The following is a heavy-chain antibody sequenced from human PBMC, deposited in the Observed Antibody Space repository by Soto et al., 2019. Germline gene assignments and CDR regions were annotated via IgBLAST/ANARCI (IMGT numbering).Heavy chain of an antibody. CDR1: GYTFTSYY. CDR2: INPSGGST. J-gene: IGHJ4*02. Sequence: ASVKRSSKASGYTFTSYYMHWVRQAPGQGLEWMGIINPSGGSTSYAQKCQGRVTMTRDTSRRTVYMELSSLRSEDTDVYYCGRDGWGIGVEGDYWGQGSLVTVS. CDR3: GRDGWGIGVEGDY. D-gene: IGHD6-19*01. V-gene: IGHV1-46*03.